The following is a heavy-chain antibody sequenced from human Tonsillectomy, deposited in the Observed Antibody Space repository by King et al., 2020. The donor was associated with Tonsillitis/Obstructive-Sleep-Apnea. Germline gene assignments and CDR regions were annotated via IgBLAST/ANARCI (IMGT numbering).Heavy chain of an antibody. J-gene: IGHJ4*02. Sequence: QLQESGTGLVKPSETLSLTCTVSGGSVSSGSYYWSWIRQPPGKGLEWIGYLYYSGSTNYNPSLKSRVTISVDTSKNQFSLKLSSVTAADTAVYYCARSPHDYFDYWGQGTLVTVSS. V-gene: IGHV4-61*01. CDR1: GGSVSSGSYY. CDR3: ARSPHDYFDY. CDR2: LYYSGST.